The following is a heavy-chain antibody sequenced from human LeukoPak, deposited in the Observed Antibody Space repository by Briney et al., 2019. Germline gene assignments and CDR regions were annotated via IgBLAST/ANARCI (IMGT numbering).Heavy chain of an antibody. CDR2: IIPIFGTA. V-gene: IGHV1-69*01. J-gene: IGHJ4*02. Sequence: ASVKVSCKASGGTFSSYAISWVRQAPGQGLEWMGGIIPIFGTANYAQKFQGRVTITADESTSTAYMELSGLRSEDTAVYYCARDAGTTGTTGYSYFDYWGQGTLVTVSS. CDR1: GGTFSSYA. D-gene: IGHD1-1*01. CDR3: ARDAGTTGTTGYSYFDY.